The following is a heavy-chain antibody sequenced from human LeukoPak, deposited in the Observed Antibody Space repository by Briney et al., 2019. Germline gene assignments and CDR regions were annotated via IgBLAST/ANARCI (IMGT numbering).Heavy chain of an antibody. J-gene: IGHJ4*02. Sequence: SETLSLTCTVSGGSISSYYWSWIRQPPGKGLEWIGYIYYSGSTNYNPSLRSRVTISVDTSKNQFSLKLSSVTAADTAMYYCARGISSGYYFDYWGQGTLVTVSS. D-gene: IGHD3-22*01. CDR1: GGSISSYY. CDR3: ARGISSGYYFDY. CDR2: IYYSGST. V-gene: IGHV4-59*01.